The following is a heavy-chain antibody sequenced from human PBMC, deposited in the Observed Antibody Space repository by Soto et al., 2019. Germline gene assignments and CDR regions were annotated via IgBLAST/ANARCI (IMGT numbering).Heavy chain of an antibody. CDR1: GGSISSGGYY. D-gene: IGHD3-22*01. J-gene: IGHJ4*02. Sequence: TLSLTCTVSGGSISSGGYYWSWIRQHPGKGLEWIGYIYYSGSTYYNPSLKSRVTISVDTSKNQFSLKLSSVTAADTAVYYCARILYYYDSSGYYYPSRYFDYWGQGTLVTVSS. CDR2: IYYSGST. V-gene: IGHV4-31*03. CDR3: ARILYYYDSSGYYYPSRYFDY.